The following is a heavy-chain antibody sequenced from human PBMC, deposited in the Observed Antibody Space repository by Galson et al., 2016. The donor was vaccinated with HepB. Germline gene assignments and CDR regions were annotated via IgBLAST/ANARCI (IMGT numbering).Heavy chain of an antibody. CDR1: GFTFRSYA. CDR3: AKDIPHYGNARSEYFVQ. CDR2: IRGSGGST. V-gene: IGHV3-23*01. Sequence: SLRLSCAVSGFTFRSYAMSWVRQAPGKGLEWVSGIRGSGGSTYYADSVKGRFTISRDNSKNTLYLQLNSLRAEDTAVYYCAKDIPHYGNARSEYFVQWGQGTLVTVSS. J-gene: IGHJ1*01. D-gene: IGHD4-17*01.